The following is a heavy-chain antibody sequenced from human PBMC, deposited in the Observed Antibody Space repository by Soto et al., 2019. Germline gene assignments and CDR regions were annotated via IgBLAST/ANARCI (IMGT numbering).Heavy chain of an antibody. J-gene: IGHJ4*02. CDR3: ARDRSNSPDYFDY. D-gene: IGHD2-15*01. CDR1: GGSISSGDYY. Sequence: QVQLQESGPGLVKPSQTLSLTCTVSGGSISSGDYYWSWIRQPPGKGLEWIGYIYHSGRTNYNPSLNSRLTISLDTSKNQFSLKLTSVSAADTAVYYCARDRSNSPDYFDYWGQGTLVTVSS. CDR2: IYHSGRT. V-gene: IGHV4-30-4*01.